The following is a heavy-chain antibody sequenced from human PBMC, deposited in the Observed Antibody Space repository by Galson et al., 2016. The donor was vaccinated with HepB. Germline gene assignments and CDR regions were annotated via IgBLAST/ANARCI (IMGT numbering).Heavy chain of an antibody. Sequence: TLSLTCSVSGDSISSGGYYWTWTRQHPGKGLEWIGYIYYTGTTFYKPSLKSRLKPSVDTSKNLFSLNLTSVTATDTAIYYCAANRGGSGSYDYWGQGTVVTVSS. D-gene: IGHD3-10*01. CDR1: GDSISSGGYY. V-gene: IGHV4-31*03. CDR2: IYYTGTT. CDR3: AANRGGSGSYDY. J-gene: IGHJ4*02.